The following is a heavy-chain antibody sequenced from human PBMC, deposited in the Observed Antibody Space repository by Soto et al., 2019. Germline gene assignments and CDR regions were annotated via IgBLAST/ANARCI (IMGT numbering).Heavy chain of an antibody. J-gene: IGHJ6*02. Sequence: VSCKASGFTFTSSAVQWVRQARGQRLEWIGWIVVGSGNTNYAQKFQERVTITRDMSTSTAYMELSSLRSEDTAVYYCAALHYDILTGTGYYGMDVWGQGTTVTVSS. D-gene: IGHD3-9*01. CDR2: IVVGSGNT. CDR1: GFTFTSSA. CDR3: AALHYDILTGTGYYGMDV. V-gene: IGHV1-58*01.